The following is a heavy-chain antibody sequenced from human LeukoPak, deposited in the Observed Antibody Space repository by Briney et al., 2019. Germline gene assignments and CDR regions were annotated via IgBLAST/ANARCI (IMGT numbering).Heavy chain of an antibody. CDR1: GGSFSGYY. CDR2: INHSGSS. D-gene: IGHD3-10*01. Sequence: SGTLSLTCAVYGGSFSGYYWSWIRNRPGTGLGRIGEINHSGSSNYNPSLKSRVTISVDTSKNQFSLKLSPVTAADTAVYYCAAGWGGGLGYFDYWGQGTLVTVSS. CDR3: AAGWGGGLGYFDY. V-gene: IGHV4-34*01. J-gene: IGHJ4*02.